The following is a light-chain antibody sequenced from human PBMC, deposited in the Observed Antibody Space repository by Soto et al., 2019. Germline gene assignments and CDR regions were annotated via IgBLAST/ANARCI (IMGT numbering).Light chain of an antibody. V-gene: IGLV1-40*01. CDR1: SSNIGAGYD. CDR3: QSYDNSLGAWV. CDR2: DNS. J-gene: IGLJ3*02. Sequence: QSVLTQPPSVSGAPGQRVTISCTGSSSNIGAGYDEHWYQQLPGTAPKLLIYDNSNRPSGVPDRFSGSKSGTSASLAITGLQAEDEADYYCQSYDNSLGAWVFGGGTKLTVL.